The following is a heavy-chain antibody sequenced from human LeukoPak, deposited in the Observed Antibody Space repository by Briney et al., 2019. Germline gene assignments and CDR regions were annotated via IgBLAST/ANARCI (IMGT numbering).Heavy chain of an antibody. CDR1: EFTFSNYA. D-gene: IGHD6-19*01. V-gene: IGHV3-23*01. CDR2: ISGRGANT. J-gene: IGHJ3*02. Sequence: GGSLRLSCAASEFTFSNYAMNWVRQAPGKGLEWVSAISGRGANTYYADSVKGRFTISRDNSKNTLYLQMNSLRAEDTAVYYCAKVRGYSSGWYDDGFNIWGQGTMVTVSS. CDR3: AKVRGYSSGWYDDGFNI.